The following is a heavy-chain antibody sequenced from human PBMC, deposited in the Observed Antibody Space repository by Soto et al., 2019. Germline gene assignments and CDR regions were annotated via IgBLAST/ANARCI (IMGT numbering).Heavy chain of an antibody. CDR2: IYWDDDK. V-gene: IGHV2-5*02. J-gene: IGHJ4*02. CDR1: GFSLSTSGVG. Sequence: ESGPTLGNPTQTLTLTCTFSGFSLSTSGVGVGWIRQPPGKALEWLALIYWDDDKRYSPSLKSRLTITKDTSKNQVVLTMTNMDPVDTATYYCAHGIPGYDILTGPHFDYWGQGTLVTVSS. D-gene: IGHD3-9*01. CDR3: AHGIPGYDILTGPHFDY.